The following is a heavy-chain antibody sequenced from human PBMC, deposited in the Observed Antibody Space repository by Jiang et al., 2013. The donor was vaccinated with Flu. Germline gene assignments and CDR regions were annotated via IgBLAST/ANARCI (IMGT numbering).Heavy chain of an antibody. Sequence: KPTQTLTLTCTVSGFSLSNARMGVSWIRQPPGKALEWLAHIFSNDEKSYSTSLKSRLTISKDTSKSQVVLTMTNMDPVDTATYYCARIVMVSGSYYGYYYYGMDVWGQGTTVTVSS. CDR3: ARIVMVSGSYYGYYYYGMDV. D-gene: IGHD1-26*01. CDR1: GFSLSNARMG. CDR2: IFSNDEK. J-gene: IGHJ6*02. V-gene: IGHV2-26*01.